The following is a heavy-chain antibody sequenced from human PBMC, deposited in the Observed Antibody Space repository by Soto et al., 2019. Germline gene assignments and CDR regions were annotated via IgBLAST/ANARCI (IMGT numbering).Heavy chain of an antibody. Sequence: GGSLRLSCAASRFTFSSYGMHWVRQAPGKGLEWVAVISYDGNNKYFADSVKGRFSLSRDNSKNTLYLQMNSLRDEDTAVYYCAREGWPLLQTGMDVWGQGTTVTVSS. D-gene: IGHD2-15*01. V-gene: IGHV3-30*03. CDR1: RFTFSSYG. CDR3: AREGWPLLQTGMDV. J-gene: IGHJ6*02. CDR2: ISYDGNNK.